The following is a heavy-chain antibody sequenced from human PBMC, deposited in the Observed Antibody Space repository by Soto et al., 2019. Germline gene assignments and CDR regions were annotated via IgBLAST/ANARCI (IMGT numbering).Heavy chain of an antibody. CDR3: ARAYSGRLPRRADYYYAMDV. Sequence: GGSLRLSCAASGFTLSAYDMHWVRQAEGRGLEWVSALGAADDPYYLVSVKGRFTISRENAKNSLYLQMNNLRAGDTAVYYCARAYSGRLPRRADYYYAMDVWGQGTTVTVSS. CDR1: GFTLSAYD. CDR2: LGAADDP. D-gene: IGHD2-15*01. V-gene: IGHV3-13*05. J-gene: IGHJ6*02.